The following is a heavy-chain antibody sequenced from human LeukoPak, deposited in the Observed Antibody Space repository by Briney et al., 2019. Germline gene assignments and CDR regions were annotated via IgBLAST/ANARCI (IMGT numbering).Heavy chain of an antibody. CDR2: IKDDGSDK. D-gene: IGHD4-17*01. J-gene: IGHJ5*02. CDR3: AKESTVTPGNVNWFDP. CDR1: GFNFSVYW. V-gene: IGHV3-7*03. Sequence: PGGSLRLSCSASGFNFSVYWMTWVRQAPGKGLEWVANIKDDGSDKYYMESVKGRFSISRDNAKNSLHLQLNSLRAEDTGVYYCAKESTVTPGNVNWFDPWGQGTLVTVSS.